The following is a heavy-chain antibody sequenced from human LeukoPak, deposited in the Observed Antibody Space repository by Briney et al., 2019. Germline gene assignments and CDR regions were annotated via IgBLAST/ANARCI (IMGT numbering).Heavy chain of an antibody. CDR1: GGSISSYY. V-gene: IGHV4-59*08. Sequence: KPSETLSLTCTVSGGSISSYYWSWIRQPPGKGLEWIGYIYYSGSTNYNPSLKSRVTISVDTSKNQFSLKLSSVTAADTAVYYCARHRDYSSSWDPFDYWGQGTLVTVSS. J-gene: IGHJ4*02. CDR3: ARHRDYSSSWDPFDY. CDR2: IYYSGST. D-gene: IGHD6-13*01.